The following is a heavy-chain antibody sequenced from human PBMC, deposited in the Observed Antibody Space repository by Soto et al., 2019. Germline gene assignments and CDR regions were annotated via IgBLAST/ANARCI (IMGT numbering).Heavy chain of an antibody. CDR2: IIPIFGTA. CDR3: ARALKGYCSGGSCYFAGFDP. CDR1: GGTFSSYA. Sequence: GASVKVSCKASGGTFSSYAISWVRQAPGQGLEWMGGIIPIFGTANYAQKFQGRVTITADESTSTAYMELSSLRSEDTAVYYCARALKGYCSGGSCYFAGFDPWGQGTLVTVSS. J-gene: IGHJ5*02. V-gene: IGHV1-69*13. D-gene: IGHD2-15*01.